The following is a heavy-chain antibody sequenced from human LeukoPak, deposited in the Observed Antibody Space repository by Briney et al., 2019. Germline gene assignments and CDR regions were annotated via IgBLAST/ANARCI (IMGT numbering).Heavy chain of an antibody. CDR2: IYYSGST. Sequence: SETLSLTCTVSGGSISSYYWSWIRQPPGKGLEWIGYIYYSGSTNYNPSLKSRVTMSVDTSKNQFSLKLSSVTAADTAVYYCAREASDDYVWGSYRSYYFDYWGQGTLVTVSS. CDR1: GGSISSYY. V-gene: IGHV4-59*12. CDR3: AREASDDYVWGSYRSYYFDY. D-gene: IGHD3-16*02. J-gene: IGHJ4*02.